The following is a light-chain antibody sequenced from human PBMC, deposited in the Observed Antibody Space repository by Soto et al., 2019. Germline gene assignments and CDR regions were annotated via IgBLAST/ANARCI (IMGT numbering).Light chain of an antibody. CDR3: SSYASTNNRYV. V-gene: IGLV2-8*01. Sequence: QSALTQPPSASGSPGQSVTISCTGTGSDIGGYNFVSWYQQHPGKVPKLIIYEVNKRPSGVPDRFSGSKSGNTASLTVSGLQADDEADYYCSSYASTNNRYVFGTGTKVTVL. CDR1: GSDIGGYNF. CDR2: EVN. J-gene: IGLJ1*01.